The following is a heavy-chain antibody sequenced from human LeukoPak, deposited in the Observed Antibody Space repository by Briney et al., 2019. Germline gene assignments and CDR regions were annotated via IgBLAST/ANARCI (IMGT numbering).Heavy chain of an antibody. V-gene: IGHV4-38-2*01. D-gene: IGHD3-10*01. CDR2: IYHSGST. CDR3: ASFSYGPFDY. Sequence: PSETLSLTCAVSGYSISSGYYWGWIRQPPGKGLEWIGSIYHSGSTYYNPSLKSRVTISVDTPKNQFSLKLSSVTAADTAVYYCASFSYGPFDYWGQGTLVTVSS. J-gene: IGHJ4*02. CDR1: GYSISSGYY.